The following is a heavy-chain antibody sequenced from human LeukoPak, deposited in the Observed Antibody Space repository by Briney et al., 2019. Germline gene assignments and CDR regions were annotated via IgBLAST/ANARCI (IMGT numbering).Heavy chain of an antibody. CDR3: ARLLSSSWSFDY. CDR2: IYPVDSDT. CDR1: GYSFTNNW. D-gene: IGHD6-13*01. J-gene: IGHJ4*02. Sequence: PGNSLKISCKGSGYSFTNNWIGWVRQMPRKGLEWMGIIYPVDSDTRYSPSFQGQVTISADKSISTAYLQLSNLKASDTAMYYCARLLSSSWSFDYWGQGTLVTVSS. V-gene: IGHV5-51*03.